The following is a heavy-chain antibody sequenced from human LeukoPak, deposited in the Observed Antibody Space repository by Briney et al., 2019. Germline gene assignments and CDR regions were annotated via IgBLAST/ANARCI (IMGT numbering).Heavy chain of an antibody. V-gene: IGHV3-48*03. Sequence: PGGSLRLSCAASGFTFSSYEMNWVRQAPGKGLEWVSYISSSGSTIYYADSVKGRFTISRDNAKNSLYLQMNSLRAEDTAVYYCARDSTHCSSTSCYLNYFDYWGQGTLVTVSS. D-gene: IGHD2-2*01. J-gene: IGHJ4*02. CDR1: GFTFSSYE. CDR2: ISSSGSTI. CDR3: ARDSTHCSSTSCYLNYFDY.